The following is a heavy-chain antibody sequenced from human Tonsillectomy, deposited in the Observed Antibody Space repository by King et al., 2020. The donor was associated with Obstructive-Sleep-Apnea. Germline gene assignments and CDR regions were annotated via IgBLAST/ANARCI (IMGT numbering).Heavy chain of an antibody. CDR1: GFTFSSYS. V-gene: IGHV3-21*01. Sequence: VQLVESGGGLVKPGGSLRLSCAASGFTFSSYSMNWVRQAPGKGLEWVSSISSSSSYIYYADSVKGRFTISRDNAKNSLYLQMNSLRAEDTAVYYCASAPPGEQWLVLDWGRGTLVTVSS. J-gene: IGHJ4*02. D-gene: IGHD6-19*01. CDR3: ASAPPGEQWLVLD. CDR2: ISSSSSYI.